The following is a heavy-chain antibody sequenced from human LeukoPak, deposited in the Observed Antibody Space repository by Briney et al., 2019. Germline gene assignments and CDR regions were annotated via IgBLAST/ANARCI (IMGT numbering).Heavy chain of an antibody. V-gene: IGHV4-34*01. CDR3: ARAAWGGGTHFDY. D-gene: IGHD2-15*01. J-gene: IGHJ4*02. CDR2: INHSGST. Sequence: PSETLSLTCAVYGGSFSGYYWSWIRQPPGKGLEWIGEINHSGSTNYNPSLKSRVTISVDTSKNQFSLKLSSVTAADTAVYYCARAAWGGGTHFDYWGQGTLVTVSS. CDR1: GGSFSGYY.